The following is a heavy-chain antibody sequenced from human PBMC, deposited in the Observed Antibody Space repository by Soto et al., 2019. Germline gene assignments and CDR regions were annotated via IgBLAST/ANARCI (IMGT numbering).Heavy chain of an antibody. CDR2: ISGSGGST. D-gene: IGHD6-19*01. V-gene: IGHV3-23*01. J-gene: IGHJ4*02. CDR1: GCTFSSYA. CDR3: ATRSSGWYFDY. Sequence: EVKLLESGGGLVQPGGSLRLSCAASGCTFSSYAMSWVRQAPGKGLEWVSAISGSGGSTYYADSVKGRFTISRDNSKNTLYLQMNSLRAEDTAVYYCATRSSGWYFDYWGQGTLVTVSS.